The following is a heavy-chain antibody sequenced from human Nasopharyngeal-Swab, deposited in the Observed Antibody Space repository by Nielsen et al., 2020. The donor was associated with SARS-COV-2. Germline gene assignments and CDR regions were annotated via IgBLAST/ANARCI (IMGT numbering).Heavy chain of an antibody. CDR1: GVSISSQY. CDR2: ISHNSGT. J-gene: IGHJ5*02. Sequence: SETLSLTCTVSGVSISSQYWSWIRQPPGKGLEWIGYISHNSGTNYKPSLKSRVTMFMDTSKNQFFLKLRSVTAADTAVYYCAKEGATGWFDPWGQGTLVTVSS. V-gene: IGHV4-59*11. CDR3: AKEGATGWFDP.